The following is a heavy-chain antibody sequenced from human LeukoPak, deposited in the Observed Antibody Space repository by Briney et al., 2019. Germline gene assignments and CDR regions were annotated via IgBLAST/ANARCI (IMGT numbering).Heavy chain of an antibody. CDR2: ISWNSGSI. D-gene: IGHD4-17*01. Sequence: GGSLRLSCAASGFTFDDYAMHWVRHAPGKGLEWVSGISWNSGSIGYADSVKGRFTISRDNAKNSLYLQMNSLRAEDTALYYCAKSTGTTHFDYWGQGTLVTVSS. CDR1: GFTFDDYA. CDR3: AKSTGTTHFDY. V-gene: IGHV3-9*01. J-gene: IGHJ4*02.